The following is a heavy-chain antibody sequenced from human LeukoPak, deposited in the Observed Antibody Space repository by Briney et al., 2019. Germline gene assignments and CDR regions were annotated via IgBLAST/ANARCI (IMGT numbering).Heavy chain of an antibody. Sequence: ASVKVSCKASGGTFSSYAISWVRQAPGQGLEWMGGIIPIFGTANYAQKFQGRVTITADESTSTAYMELSSLRSEDTAVYYCARDHTGIAAAGADYWGQGTLVTASS. CDR3: ARDHTGIAAAGADY. J-gene: IGHJ4*02. V-gene: IGHV1-69*13. CDR1: GGTFSSYA. CDR2: IIPIFGTA. D-gene: IGHD6-13*01.